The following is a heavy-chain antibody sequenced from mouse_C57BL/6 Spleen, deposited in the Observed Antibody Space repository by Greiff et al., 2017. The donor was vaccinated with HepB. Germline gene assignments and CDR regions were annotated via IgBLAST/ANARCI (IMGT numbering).Heavy chain of an antibody. CDR2: IYPGDGDT. CDR1: GYAFSSYW. J-gene: IGHJ1*03. D-gene: IGHD2-3*01. CDR3: ARRVTTPGYFDV. Sequence: QVQLKESGAELVKPGASVKISCKASGYAFSSYWMNWVKQRPGKGLEWIGQIYPGDGDTNYNGKFKGKATLTADKSSSTAYMQLSSLTSEDSAVYFCARRVTTPGYFDVWGTGTTVTVSS. V-gene: IGHV1-80*01.